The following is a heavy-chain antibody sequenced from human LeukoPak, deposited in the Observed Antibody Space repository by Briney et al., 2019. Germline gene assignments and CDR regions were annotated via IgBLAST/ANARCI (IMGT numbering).Heavy chain of an antibody. D-gene: IGHD5/OR15-5a*01. CDR1: GFTFSSYA. J-gene: IGHJ6*03. CDR2: ISSNGGST. CDR3: ARHVFKDYYYMDV. Sequence: HPWGSLRLSCAASGFTFSSYAMHWVRQAPGKGLEYVSAISSNGGSTYYANSVKGRFTISRDNSKNTLYLQMGSLRAEDMAVYYCARHVFKDYYYMDVWGKGTTVTVSS. V-gene: IGHV3-64*01.